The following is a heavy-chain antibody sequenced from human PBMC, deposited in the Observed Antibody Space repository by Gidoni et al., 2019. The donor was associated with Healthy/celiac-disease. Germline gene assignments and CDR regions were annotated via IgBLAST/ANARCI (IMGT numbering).Heavy chain of an antibody. CDR2: IKSQTDGGTT. CDR3: TTDGYDFWSGYQGDYGMDV. Sequence: EVQLVESGGGLVKPGGSLRLSCEAHGCTFSNAWRSWVRQAPGKGLEWVGRIKSQTDGGTTDYAAPVKGRFTISRDDSKNTLYLQMNSLKTEDTAVYYCTTDGYDFWSGYQGDYGMDVWGQGTTVTVSS. J-gene: IGHJ6*02. D-gene: IGHD3-3*01. V-gene: IGHV3-15*01. CDR1: GCTFSNAW.